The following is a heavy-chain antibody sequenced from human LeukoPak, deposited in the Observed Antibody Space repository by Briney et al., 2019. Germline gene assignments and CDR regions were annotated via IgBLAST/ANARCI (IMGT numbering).Heavy chain of an antibody. CDR1: GYTFTSYD. CDR2: ISAYNGNT. Sequence: ASVKVSCKASGYTFTSYDINWVRQATGQGLEWMGWISAYNGNTNYAQKFQGRVTMTTDTSTRTAYMDLRSLRSDDTAVYYCARAEYSSSWYGYWGQGTLVTVSS. V-gene: IGHV1-18*01. CDR3: ARAEYSSSWYGY. D-gene: IGHD6-13*01. J-gene: IGHJ4*02.